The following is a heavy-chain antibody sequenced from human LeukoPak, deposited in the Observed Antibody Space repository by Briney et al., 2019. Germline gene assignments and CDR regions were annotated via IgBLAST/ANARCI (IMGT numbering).Heavy chain of an antibody. CDR3: ARDRGDGDYYDY. CDR2: INSDGSST. Sequence: GGSLRLSCAASGFTFSSYWMHWVRPAPGKGLVWVSRINSDGSSTSYADSVKGRFTISRDNAKNTLYLQMNSLRAEDTAVYYCARDRGDGDYYDYWGQGTLVTVSS. V-gene: IGHV3-74*01. CDR1: GFTFSSYW. J-gene: IGHJ4*02. D-gene: IGHD3-10*01.